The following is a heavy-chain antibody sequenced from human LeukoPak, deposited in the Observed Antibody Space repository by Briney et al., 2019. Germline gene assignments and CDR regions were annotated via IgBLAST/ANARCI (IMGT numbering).Heavy chain of an antibody. CDR2: IDWDDDK. CDR3: ARAMEGSHFDY. Sequence: QTLSLTCTFSGFSLSTSGMRVSWIRQPPGKALEWLARIDWDDDKFYSTSLKTRLSIAKDTSKNQAVLTLTNMDPVDTATYHCARAMEGSHFDYWGQGTLVTVSS. V-gene: IGHV2-70*04. D-gene: IGHD5-18*01. CDR1: GFSLSTSGMR. J-gene: IGHJ4*02.